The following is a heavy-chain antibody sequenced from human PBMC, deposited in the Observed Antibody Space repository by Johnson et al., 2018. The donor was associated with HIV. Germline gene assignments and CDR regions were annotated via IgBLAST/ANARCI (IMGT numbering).Heavy chain of an antibody. CDR3: ARESTLGAFDI. J-gene: IGHJ3*02. CDR1: GFTFDDYG. D-gene: IGHD2/OR15-2a*01. Sequence: VQLVESGGGVVRPGGSLRLSCAASGFTFDDYGMSWVRQAPGTGLELVANIKQDGSEKYYVGSVKGRFAISRDNAKNSLYLQMNSLRAGATAVDYCARESTLGAFDIWGQGTMVTVSS. V-gene: IGHV3-7*01. CDR2: IKQDGSEK.